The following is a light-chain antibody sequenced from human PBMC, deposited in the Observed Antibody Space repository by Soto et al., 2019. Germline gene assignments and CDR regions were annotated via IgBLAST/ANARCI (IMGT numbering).Light chain of an antibody. CDR1: QGIRHD. Sequence: AIEMTQSPSSLSVSVGDRVTITCRASQGIRHDLGWYQQKPGKAPELLIYAASILQSGVLSRFSGSGSGTDFTLTITSLQPEDFAIYYCLQDYTYPRTFGGGTKVEIK. CDR2: AAS. CDR3: LQDYTYPRT. V-gene: IGKV1-6*01. J-gene: IGKJ4*01.